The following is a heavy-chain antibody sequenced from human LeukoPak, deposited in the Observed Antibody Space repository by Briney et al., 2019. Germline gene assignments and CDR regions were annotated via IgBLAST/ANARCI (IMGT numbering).Heavy chain of an antibody. CDR1: GGTFGSYA. CDR3: ARGVVPAAIGCWFDP. Sequence: EASVKVSCTASGGTFGSYAISWVRQAPGQGLEWMGGIIPIFGTANYAQKFQGRVTITADESTSTAYMELSSLRSEDTAVYYCARGVVPAAIGCWFDPWGQGTLVTVSS. CDR2: IIPIFGTA. D-gene: IGHD2-2*01. V-gene: IGHV1-69*13. J-gene: IGHJ5*02.